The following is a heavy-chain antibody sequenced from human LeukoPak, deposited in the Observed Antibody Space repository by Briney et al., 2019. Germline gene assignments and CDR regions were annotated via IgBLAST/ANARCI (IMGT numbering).Heavy chain of an antibody. Sequence: PGGSLRLSCAASGFAFSSYAISWVRQAPGQRREWCSAISGSGGSTYYADSVKGRVTISSDNSKHTLYLQMNSLRAEDTGVYYCATDGTLWFGELLSNCYFSGMDVSGKRTTVTVSS. J-gene: IGHJ6*04. CDR2: ISGSGGST. CDR3: ATDGTLWFGELLSNCYFSGMDV. CDR1: GFAFSSYA. D-gene: IGHD3-10*01. V-gene: IGHV3-23*01.